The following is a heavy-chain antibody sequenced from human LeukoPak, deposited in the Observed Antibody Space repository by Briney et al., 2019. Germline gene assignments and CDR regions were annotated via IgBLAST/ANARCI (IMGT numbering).Heavy chain of an antibody. CDR1: GFTFSSYD. D-gene: IGHD6-13*01. CDR3: ARDDIAAAGIIDY. V-gene: IGHV3-64*01. CDR2: ISSNGGST. J-gene: IGHJ4*02. Sequence: PGGSLRLSCAASGFTFSSYDMHWVRQAPGKGLEYVSAISSNGGSTYYANSVKGRFTISRDNSKNTLYLQMGSLRAEDMAVYYCARDDIAAAGIIDYWGQGTLVTVSS.